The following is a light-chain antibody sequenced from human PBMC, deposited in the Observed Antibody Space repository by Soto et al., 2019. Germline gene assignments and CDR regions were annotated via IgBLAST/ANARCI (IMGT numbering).Light chain of an antibody. Sequence: DIQMTQSPSSLSASVGDRVSITCRASQSISRYLNWYQQKPGKAPKLLIYAASSLQGGVPSRFSGSGSGTDFTLTISSLQPEDFATYYCQQSYSTPPGTFGQGTKLEFK. CDR1: QSISRY. CDR3: QQSYSTPPGT. J-gene: IGKJ2*01. CDR2: AAS. V-gene: IGKV1-39*01.